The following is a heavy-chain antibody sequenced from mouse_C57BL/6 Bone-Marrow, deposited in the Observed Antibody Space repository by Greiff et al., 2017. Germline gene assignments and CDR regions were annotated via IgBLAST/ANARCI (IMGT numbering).Heavy chain of an antibody. CDR1: GFSLTRYG. Sequence: VKLMESGPGLVQPSQSLSITCTVSGFSLTRYGVHWFRHAPGTGLEWLGVIWSGGSTDYNAAFISRLSISKDNSKSQVFFKMNSLQADDTAIYYCASYYRDAMDYWGQGTSVTVSS. J-gene: IGHJ4*01. D-gene: IGHD2-14*01. CDR2: IWSGGST. CDR3: ASYYRDAMDY. V-gene: IGHV2-2*01.